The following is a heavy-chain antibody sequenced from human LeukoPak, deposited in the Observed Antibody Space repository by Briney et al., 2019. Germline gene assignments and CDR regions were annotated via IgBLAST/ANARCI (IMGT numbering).Heavy chain of an antibody. J-gene: IGHJ4*02. V-gene: IGHV5-51*01. CDR2: IYPSDSDT. D-gene: IGHD1-26*01. Sequence: GESLKISCQGSEYSFATHWIAWLRQMPGKGLEWMGIIYPSDSDTRYSPSFQGQVTISADKSIKTAYLQWSSLKASDTAMYYCARPLQGIVGATGFDYWGQGTLVTVSS. CDR1: EYSFATHW. CDR3: ARPLQGIVGATGFDY.